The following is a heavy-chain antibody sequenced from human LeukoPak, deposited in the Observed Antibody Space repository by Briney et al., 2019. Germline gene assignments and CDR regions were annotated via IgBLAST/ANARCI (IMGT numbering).Heavy chain of an antibody. Sequence: PSETLSLTCTVSGGSISSYYWSWIRQPPGKGLEWIGEINHSGSTNYNPSLKSRVTISVDTSKNQFSLKLSSVTAADTAVYYCARALPMVRGVRNWFDPWGQGTLVTVSS. CDR1: GGSISSYY. D-gene: IGHD3-10*01. V-gene: IGHV4-34*01. CDR2: INHSGST. CDR3: ARALPMVRGVRNWFDP. J-gene: IGHJ5*02.